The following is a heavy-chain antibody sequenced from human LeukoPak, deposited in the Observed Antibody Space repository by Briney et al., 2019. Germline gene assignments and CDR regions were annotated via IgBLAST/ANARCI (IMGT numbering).Heavy chain of an antibody. Sequence: GGSLRLSCSASGFTFSSYAMHWVRQAPGKGLEYVSAISSNGGSTYYADSVKGRFTISRDNSKNTLYLQMSSLRAEDTAAYYCVKGTLGYCSSTSCLVPQLGYWGQGTLVTVSS. J-gene: IGHJ4*02. V-gene: IGHV3-64D*06. CDR3: VKGTLGYCSSTSCLVPQLGY. CDR2: ISSNGGST. D-gene: IGHD2-2*01. CDR1: GFTFSSYA.